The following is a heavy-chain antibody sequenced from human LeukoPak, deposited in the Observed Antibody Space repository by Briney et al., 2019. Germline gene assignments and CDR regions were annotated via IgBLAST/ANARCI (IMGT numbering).Heavy chain of an antibody. CDR3: ARAIDYDILTGSPYYFDY. D-gene: IGHD3-9*01. J-gene: IGHJ4*02. Sequence: SVKVSCKASGGTFTSYAISWVRQAPGQGLEWMGGIIPIFGTANYAQKFQGRVTITADKSTSTAYMELSSLRSEDTAVYYCARAIDYDILTGSPYYFDYWGQGTLVTVSS. CDR1: GGTFTSYA. V-gene: IGHV1-69*06. CDR2: IIPIFGTA.